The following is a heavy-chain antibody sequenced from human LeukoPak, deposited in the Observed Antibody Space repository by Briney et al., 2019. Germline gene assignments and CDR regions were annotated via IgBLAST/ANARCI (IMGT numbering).Heavy chain of an antibody. CDR1: GGSISSYY. CDR3: ARGYSSSWYRYYYYMDV. CDR2: IYYSGSI. D-gene: IGHD6-13*01. V-gene: IGHV4-59*12. J-gene: IGHJ6*03. Sequence: SETLSLTCTVSGGSISSYYWSWIRQPPGKGLEWIGYIYYSGSINYNPSLKSRVTISVDTSKNQFSLKLSSVTAADTAVYYCARGYSSSWYRYYYYMDVWGKGTTVTISS.